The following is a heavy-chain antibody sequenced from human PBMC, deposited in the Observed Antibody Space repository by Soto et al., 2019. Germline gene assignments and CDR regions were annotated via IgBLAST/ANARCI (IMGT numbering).Heavy chain of an antibody. Sequence: QVQLQESGPGLVEPSQTLSLTCSVFGGSISSGDYYWGWIRQPPGKGREWIGYMFYVGATYYNPSLKSRVTIAVDTSKNQCSLKLKAVTAAATDVYQSARVVRFCSSPYCRGRNGFDPWGQGTLVTVSS. J-gene: IGHJ5*02. CDR1: GGSISSGDYY. V-gene: IGHV4-30-4*01. CDR3: ARVVRFCSSPYCRGRNGFDP. CDR2: MFYVGAT. D-gene: IGHD2-2*01.